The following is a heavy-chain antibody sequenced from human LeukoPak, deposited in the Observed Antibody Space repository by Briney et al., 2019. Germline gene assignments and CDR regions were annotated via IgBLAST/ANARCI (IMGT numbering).Heavy chain of an antibody. CDR2: IYTSGRT. CDR1: GGSISSYY. CDR3: ARGRRDYYDSSGYPPAFDI. J-gene: IGHJ3*02. Sequence: SETLSLTCTVSGGSISSYYWSWIRQPAGKGLEWIGRIYTSGRTKYNPSLKSRVTISVDKSKHQFSLKLSSVTAADTAVYYCARGRRDYYDSSGYPPAFDIWGQGTMGTVSS. V-gene: IGHV4-4*07. D-gene: IGHD3-22*01.